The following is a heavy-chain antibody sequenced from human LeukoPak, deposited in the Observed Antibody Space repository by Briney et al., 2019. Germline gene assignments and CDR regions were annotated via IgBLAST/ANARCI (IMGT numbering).Heavy chain of an antibody. V-gene: IGHV4-4*07. Sequence: PSETLSLTCTVSGGSISSYYWSWIRQPAGKGMEWIGRIYTSGSTNYNPSLRSRVTISVHTSKNQFSLKLSSVTAADTAVYYCARGGSSSSLGRLDYWGQGTLATVSS. CDR3: ARGGSSSSLGRLDY. J-gene: IGHJ4*02. D-gene: IGHD6-6*01. CDR1: GGSISSYY. CDR2: IYTSGST.